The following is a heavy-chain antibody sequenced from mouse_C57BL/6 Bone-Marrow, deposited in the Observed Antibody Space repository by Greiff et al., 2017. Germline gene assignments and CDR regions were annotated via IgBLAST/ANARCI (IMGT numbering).Heavy chain of an antibody. CDR2: ISDGGSYT. Sequence: EVKLVESGGGLVKPGGSLKLSCAASGFTFSSYAMSWVRQTPEKRLEWVATISDGGSYTYYPDNVKGRFTISRDNAKNNLYLQMSHLKSEDTAMXYGASHDGYLYYYAMDYWAQGTSVTVSS. D-gene: IGHD2-3*01. J-gene: IGHJ4*01. V-gene: IGHV5-4*03. CDR1: GFTFSSYA. CDR3: ASHDGYLYYYAMDY.